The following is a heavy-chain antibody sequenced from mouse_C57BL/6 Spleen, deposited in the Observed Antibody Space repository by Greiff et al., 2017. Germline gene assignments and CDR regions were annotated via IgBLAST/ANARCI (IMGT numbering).Heavy chain of an antibody. CDR3: ARAGGYQSWFAY. CDR2: ISYDGSN. CDR1: GYSITSGYY. V-gene: IGHV3-6*01. D-gene: IGHD3-2*02. Sequence: ESGPGLVKPSQSLSLTCSVTGYSITSGYYWNWIRQFPGNKLEWMGYISYDGSNNYNPSLKNRISITRDTAKNQFFLKLNSVTTEDTATYYCARAGGYQSWFAYWGQGTLVTVSA. J-gene: IGHJ3*01.